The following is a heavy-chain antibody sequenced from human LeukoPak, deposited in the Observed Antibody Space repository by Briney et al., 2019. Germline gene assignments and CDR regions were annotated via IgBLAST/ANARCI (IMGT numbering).Heavy chain of an antibody. CDR1: GGSISSRSYY. D-gene: IGHD6-13*01. CDR3: ARATAAGDSDY. V-gene: IGHV4-39*07. J-gene: IGHJ4*02. Sequence: SETLSLTCTVSGGSISSRSYYWGWIRQPPGKGLEWIGSIYYSGSTYYNPSLKSRVTISVDTSKNQFSLKLSSVTAADTAVYYCARATAAGDSDYWGQGTLLTVSS. CDR2: IYYSGST.